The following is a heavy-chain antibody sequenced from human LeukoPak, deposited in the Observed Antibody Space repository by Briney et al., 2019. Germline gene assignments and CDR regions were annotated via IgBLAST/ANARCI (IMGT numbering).Heavy chain of an antibody. CDR1: GGSISSSSYY. CDR3: ARGARYSGYG. D-gene: IGHD5-12*01. CDR2: IYYSGST. V-gene: IGHV4-39*01. Sequence: SETLSLTCTVSGGSISSSSYYWGWIRQPPGKGLEWIGSIYYSGSTYYNPSLKSRVTISVDTSKNQFSLKLSSVTAADTAVYYCARGARYSGYGWGQGTLVTVSS. J-gene: IGHJ4*02.